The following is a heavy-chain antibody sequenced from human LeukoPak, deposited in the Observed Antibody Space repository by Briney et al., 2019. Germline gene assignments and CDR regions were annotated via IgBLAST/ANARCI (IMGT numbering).Heavy chain of an antibody. Sequence: GGSLRLSCAASGFTFSTYTMNWVRQAPGKGLEWVSSISSSSSYIYYADSVKGRFTISRDNAKNSLYLQMNSLRAEDTAIYYCSRNIHCDYWGQGTQVTVSS. CDR1: GFTFSTYT. CDR3: SRNIHCDY. J-gene: IGHJ4*02. D-gene: IGHD2-2*02. V-gene: IGHV3-21*04. CDR2: ISSSSSYI.